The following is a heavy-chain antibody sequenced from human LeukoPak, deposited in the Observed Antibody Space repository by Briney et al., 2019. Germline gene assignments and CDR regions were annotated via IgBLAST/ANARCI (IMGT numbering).Heavy chain of an antibody. CDR2: FYHSGSA. Sequence: PSETLSLTCAVSGGSISIGGDYSWSWIRQPPGKGLEWIGYFYHSGSAFYNASLKSRVTISVDTPKNQFFLELSPVTAADTAVYYCARVTTANPYWYFDLWGRGTLVTVSS. CDR3: ARVTTANPYWYFDL. D-gene: IGHD3-22*01. V-gene: IGHV4-30-2*01. J-gene: IGHJ2*01. CDR1: GGSISIGGDYS.